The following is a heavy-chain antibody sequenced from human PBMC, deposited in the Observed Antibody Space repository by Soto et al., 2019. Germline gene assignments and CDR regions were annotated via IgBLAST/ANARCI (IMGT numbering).Heavy chain of an antibody. CDR2: ISYGGGTT. CDR1: EFTFSNYA. CDR3: AKNPGYYYDSTGYHFDY. V-gene: IGHV3-23*01. Sequence: EVQLLESGGGLVQPGGSLRLSCAASEFTFSNYAMSWVRQAPGKGLEWVSAISYGGGTTYYADSVKGRFTISRDNSKNTLSRQMNSLRAEDKAVYYCAKNPGYYYDSTGYHFDYWGQGTLVTVSS. J-gene: IGHJ4*02. D-gene: IGHD3-22*01.